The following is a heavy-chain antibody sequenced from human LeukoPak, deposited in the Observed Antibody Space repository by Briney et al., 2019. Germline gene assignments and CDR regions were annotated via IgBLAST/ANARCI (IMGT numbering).Heavy chain of an antibody. CDR3: ARDPMGATLGYAFDI. D-gene: IGHD1-26*01. V-gene: IGHV4-39*07. J-gene: IGHJ3*02. CDR2: IYYSGNT. Sequence: SETLSLTCTVSGGSIDSGSYYWGWIRQPPGKGLEWIGSIYYSGNTYYNPSLKSRVTISVDTSKNEFSLKLTSVTAADTAVYYCARDPMGATLGYAFDIWGQGTMVTVSS. CDR1: GGSIDSGSYY.